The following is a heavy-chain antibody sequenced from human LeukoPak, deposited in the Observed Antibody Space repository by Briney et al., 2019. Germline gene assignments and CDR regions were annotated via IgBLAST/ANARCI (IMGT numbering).Heavy chain of an antibody. V-gene: IGHV1-8*01. Sequence: ASVKVSCKASGYTFTSYDINWVRQATGQGLEWMGWMNPNSGNTGYAQKFQGRVTMTRNTPISTAYMELSSLRSEDTAVYYCAGVYRGGCGGRNYKGPHNSIGYGIFASWGKGTLV. CDR3: AGVYRGGCGGRNYKGPHNSIGYGIFAS. CDR1: GYTFTSYD. CDR2: MNPNSGNT. J-gene: IGHJ4*02. D-gene: IGHD3-22*01.